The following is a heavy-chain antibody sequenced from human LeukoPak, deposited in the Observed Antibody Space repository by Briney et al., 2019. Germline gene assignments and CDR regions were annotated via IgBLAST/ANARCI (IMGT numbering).Heavy chain of an antibody. CDR3: AKDIKYGSGSSVDY. D-gene: IGHD3-10*01. CDR1: GFTFSDYW. J-gene: IGHJ4*02. Sequence: GGSLRLSCAASGFTFSDYWMHWVRQASGKGLVWVSRISSDGSRVTYADSVKGRFTISRDNAKNSLYLQMNSLRAEDTALYYCAKDIKYGSGSSVDYWGQGTLVTVSS. CDR2: ISSDGSRV. V-gene: IGHV3-74*01.